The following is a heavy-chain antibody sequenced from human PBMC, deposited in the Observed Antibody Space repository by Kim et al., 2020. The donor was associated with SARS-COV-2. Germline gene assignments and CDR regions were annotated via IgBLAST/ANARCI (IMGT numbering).Heavy chain of an antibody. CDR1: GFTFSSYA. CDR2: ISYDGSNK. Sequence: GGSLRLSCAASGFTFSSYAMHWVRQAPGKGLEWVALISYDGSNKYYADSVKGRFTISRDNSKNTLYLQVTSLRAEDTAVYYCAREGGGYMDVWGQGTTVTVSS. CDR3: AREGGGYMDV. D-gene: IGHD3-16*01. J-gene: IGHJ6*02. V-gene: IGHV3-30-3*01.